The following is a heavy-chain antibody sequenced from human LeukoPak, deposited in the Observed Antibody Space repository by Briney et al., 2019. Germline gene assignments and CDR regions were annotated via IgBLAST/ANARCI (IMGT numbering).Heavy chain of an antibody. Sequence: ASVKVSCKASGYTFTAYYMHWVRQAPGQGLEWMGWINPNSGGTNYAQKFQGRVTMTRDTSISTAYMELSSLRSDDTAVYYCARSIFKGPFDYWGQGTLVTVSS. CDR1: GYTFTAYY. V-gene: IGHV1-2*02. CDR2: INPNSGGT. J-gene: IGHJ4*02. CDR3: ARSIFKGPFDY. D-gene: IGHD2-21*01.